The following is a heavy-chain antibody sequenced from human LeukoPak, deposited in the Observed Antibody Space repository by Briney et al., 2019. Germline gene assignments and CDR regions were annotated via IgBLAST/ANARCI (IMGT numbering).Heavy chain of an antibody. D-gene: IGHD4-17*01. CDR3: ANADTVTTESRLYYCYGVGV. V-gene: IGHV3-30*18. Sequence: PGTSLRLSCAASGFSFSDYGIHWVRQAPGKGPEWITLISFDGSTTYYADSVKGRFTVSRDNSKNTVYLQMSSLSPEDTAVYYCANADTVTTESRLYYCYGVGVWGQGTTVVVAS. J-gene: IGHJ6*02. CDR2: ISFDGSTT. CDR1: GFSFSDYG.